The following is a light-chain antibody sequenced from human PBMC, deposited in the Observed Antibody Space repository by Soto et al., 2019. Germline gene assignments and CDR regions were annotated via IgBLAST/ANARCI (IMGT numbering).Light chain of an antibody. J-gene: IGLJ2*01. CDR3: QSYDSSLPVV. CDR2: GNS. CDR1: SSNIGAGYD. Sequence: QSVLTQPPSVSGAPGQRVTISCTGSSSNIGAGYDVHWYQQLPGTAPKLLIYGNSNRPSGVPDRFFGSKSGTSASLAITGLQAEDEADYYCQSYDSSLPVVFGGGTKLTVL. V-gene: IGLV1-40*01.